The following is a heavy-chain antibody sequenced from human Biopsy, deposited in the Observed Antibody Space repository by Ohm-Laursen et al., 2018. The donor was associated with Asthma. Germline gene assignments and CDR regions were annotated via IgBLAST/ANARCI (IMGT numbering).Heavy chain of an antibody. Sequence: SVKVSCKTSGYTFNSVGITWVRQAPGQGLEWMGWISVYNGNTKVAQKLQDRVTMITDTSTSTAYMELRSLRSDDTAVYFCARAVDYSHYYGIDVWGQGTTVTVS. CDR2: ISVYNGNT. CDR3: ARAVDYSHYYGIDV. V-gene: IGHV1-18*01. CDR1: GYTFNSVG. J-gene: IGHJ6*02. D-gene: IGHD3-10*01.